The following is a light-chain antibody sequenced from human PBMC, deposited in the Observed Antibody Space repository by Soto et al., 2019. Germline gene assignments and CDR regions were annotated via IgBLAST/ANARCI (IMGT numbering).Light chain of an antibody. CDR1: STDFENYNL. CDR2: EGT. J-gene: IGLJ2*01. Sequence: QSALTQPASVSGSPGQSITISCTRSSTDFENYNLVSWYQHCPDKAPKLIIYEGTKRPSEISDRFSGSESDTTASLIISGLQPEDEADYYCSSYAGSSARVVFCGGTKLTV. V-gene: IGLV2-23*01. CDR3: SSYAGSSARVV.